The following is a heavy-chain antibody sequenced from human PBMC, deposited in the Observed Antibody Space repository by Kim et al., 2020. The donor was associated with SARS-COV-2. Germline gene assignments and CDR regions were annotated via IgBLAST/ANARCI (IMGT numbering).Heavy chain of an antibody. CDR3: FRGGVDF. V-gene: IGHV3-74*01. J-gene: IGHJ4*02. Sequence: DETSTYYPDSVKGRFAISRDNSKNTLYLQMNSLRTEDTAVYYCFRGGVDFWGQGTLVTVSS. CDR2: DETST. D-gene: IGHD3-10*01.